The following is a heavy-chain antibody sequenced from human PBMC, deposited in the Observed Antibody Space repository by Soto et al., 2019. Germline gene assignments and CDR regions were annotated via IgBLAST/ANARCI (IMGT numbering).Heavy chain of an antibody. Sequence: GGSLRLSCTASGFTFGDYAMSWFRQAPGKGLEWVGFIRSKAYGGTTEYAASVKGRFTISRDDSKSIAYLQMNSLKTEDTAVYYCTRVRGMRFCSSTSCYGYYYYYMDVWGKGTTVTVSS. V-gene: IGHV3-49*03. D-gene: IGHD2-2*01. CDR3: TRVRGMRFCSSTSCYGYYYYYMDV. CDR2: IRSKAYGGTT. J-gene: IGHJ6*03. CDR1: GFTFGDYA.